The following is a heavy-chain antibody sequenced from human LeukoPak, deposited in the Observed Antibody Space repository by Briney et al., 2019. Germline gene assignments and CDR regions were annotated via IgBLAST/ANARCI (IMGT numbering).Heavy chain of an antibody. CDR1: GGSISSYY. CDR3: ARQDGYSSGWYGGYYFDY. J-gene: IGHJ4*02. D-gene: IGHD6-19*01. CDR2: IYYSGST. Sequence: PSETLSLTCTVSGGSISSYYWSWIRQPPGKGLEWIGYIYYSGSTNYNPSLKSRVTISVDTSKNQFSLKLSSVTAADTAVYYCARQDGYSSGWYGGYYFDYWGQGTLVTVSS. V-gene: IGHV4-59*08.